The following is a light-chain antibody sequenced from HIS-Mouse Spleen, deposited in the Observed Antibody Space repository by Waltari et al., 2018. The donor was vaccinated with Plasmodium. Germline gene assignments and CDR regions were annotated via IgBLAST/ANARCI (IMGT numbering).Light chain of an antibody. CDR2: EDS. CDR1: ELPTNY. J-gene: IGLJ3*02. Sequence: YELTQPPSVSVSPGQTARITCPGAELPTNYAYWYQQKSGQAPVLVIYEDSKRPSGIPERFSGSSSGTMATLTISGAQVEDEADYYCYSTDSSGNHRVFGGGTKLTVL. CDR3: YSTDSSGNHRV. V-gene: IGLV3-10*01.